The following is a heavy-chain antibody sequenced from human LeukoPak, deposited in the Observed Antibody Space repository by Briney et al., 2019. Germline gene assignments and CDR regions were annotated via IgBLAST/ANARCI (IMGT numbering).Heavy chain of an antibody. Sequence: ASVKVSCKASGYTFTVYYMHWVRQAPGQGLEWMGWINPNSGGTNYAQRFQGRVTMTRDTSISTAYMELSRLRSDDTAVYYCARGASGVYTVTTSWFDPWGQGPLVTVSS. V-gene: IGHV1-2*02. CDR1: GYTFTVYY. D-gene: IGHD4-17*01. CDR2: INPNSGGT. CDR3: ARGASGVYTVTTSWFDP. J-gene: IGHJ5*02.